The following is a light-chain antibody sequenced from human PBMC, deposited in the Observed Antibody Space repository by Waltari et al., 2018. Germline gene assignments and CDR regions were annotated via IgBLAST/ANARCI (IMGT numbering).Light chain of an antibody. CDR2: EGD. V-gene: IGLV2-23*03. CDR3: CSYAGGTTFL. Sequence: QSALTQPASVSGSLGQSITISCTGSGSEIDIYNLVSWYQQYPGKAPKLIIYEGDERPSGVSDRFSGSKSGNTAFLTISGLQADDEAEYHCCSYAGGTTFLFGGGTKVTVL. CDR1: GSEIDIYNL. J-gene: IGLJ2*01.